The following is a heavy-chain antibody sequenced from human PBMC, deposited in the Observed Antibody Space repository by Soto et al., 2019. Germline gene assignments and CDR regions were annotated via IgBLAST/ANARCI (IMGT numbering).Heavy chain of an antibody. J-gene: IGHJ5*02. CDR1: TFVGYD. Sequence: TFVGYDVHRFIKVTGQGLEWMAIINPSGGTTYYVQKFEGRVTLTTDTSTSTVYMELSSLRSDDTAVYYCAREGLQFSTGLAPLGQGTPVTVSS. CDR3: AREGLQFSTGLAP. CDR2: INPSGGTT. D-gene: IGHD4-4*01. V-gene: IGHV1-46*01.